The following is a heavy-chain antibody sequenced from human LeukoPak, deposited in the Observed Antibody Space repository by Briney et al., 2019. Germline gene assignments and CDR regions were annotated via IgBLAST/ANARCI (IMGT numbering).Heavy chain of an antibody. CDR1: GGFFSDHY. CDR3: ARAISDFWSGYPSGGAFDL. V-gene: IGHV4-34*12. CDR2: IIQSGRI. Sequence: SETLSLTCAVYGGFFSDHYWIWIRQPPGKGLEYIGEIIQSGRINFNPSLKSRVTISLDTSKNQFSLRLSSVTAADTAVYYCARAISDFWSGYPSGGAFDLWGQGTMVTVSS. J-gene: IGHJ3*01. D-gene: IGHD3-3*01.